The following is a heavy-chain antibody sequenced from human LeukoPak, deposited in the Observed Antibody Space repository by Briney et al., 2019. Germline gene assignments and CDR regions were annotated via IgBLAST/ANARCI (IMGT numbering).Heavy chain of an antibody. D-gene: IGHD6-6*01. Sequence: ASVKVSCKASGGTFSSYAISWVRQAPGQGLEWMGGIIPIFGTANYAQKFQGRVTITADESTSTAYMELSSLRSEDTAVYYCARLSPSIAARRPIYYSDYWGQGTLVTVSS. J-gene: IGHJ4*02. CDR1: GGTFSSYA. CDR2: IIPIFGTA. CDR3: ARLSPSIAARRPIYYSDY. V-gene: IGHV1-69*13.